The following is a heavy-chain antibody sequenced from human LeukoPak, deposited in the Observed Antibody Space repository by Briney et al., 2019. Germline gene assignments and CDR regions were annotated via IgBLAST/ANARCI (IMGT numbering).Heavy chain of an antibody. CDR3: ARCLAVGVVFGY. CDR1: GFTFSSYA. V-gene: IGHV3-23*01. Sequence: GGSLRLSCAASGFTFSSYAMSWVRQAPGKGLEGVSAISDSGGSTYYADSVKGRFTISRDNAKNTLYLQMHSLRAEDVAVYYCARCLAVGVVFGYWGEGTLITVSS. CDR2: ISDSGGST. J-gene: IGHJ4*02. D-gene: IGHD6-19*01.